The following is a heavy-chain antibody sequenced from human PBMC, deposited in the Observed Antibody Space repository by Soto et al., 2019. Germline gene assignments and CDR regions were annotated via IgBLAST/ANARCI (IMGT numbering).Heavy chain of an antibody. V-gene: IGHV3-74*01. J-gene: IGHJ5*02. Sequence: QRLSCAASGLTFNRYWMHWVRHAPGKGLVWVSHINTDGSNTNYADSVKGRFTISRDNAKSTLFLQMNSLRDEDTAVYYCAREFCSGGNCYTYYFDPWGQGIPVTVSS. CDR3: AREFCSGGNCYTYYFDP. CDR1: GLTFNRYW. CDR2: INTDGSNT. D-gene: IGHD2-15*01.